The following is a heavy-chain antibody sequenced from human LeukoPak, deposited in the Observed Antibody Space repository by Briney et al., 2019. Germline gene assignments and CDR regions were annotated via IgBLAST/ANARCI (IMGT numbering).Heavy chain of an antibody. D-gene: IGHD1-1*01. CDR2: IGTASDT. J-gene: IGHJ6*03. Sequence: GGSLRLSCAASGFTFSSFDMHWVRQPTEQGLEWVSTIGTASDTYYPGSVEGRFTLSRDNAKNSLYLQMNSLTAGDTAVYYCARGPPRGKYYYMDVWGKGTTVTVSS. CDR1: GFTFSSFD. CDR3: ARGPPRGKYYYMDV. V-gene: IGHV3-13*01.